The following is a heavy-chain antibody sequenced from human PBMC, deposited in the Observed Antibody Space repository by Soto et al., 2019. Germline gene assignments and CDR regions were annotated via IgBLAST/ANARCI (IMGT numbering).Heavy chain of an antibody. D-gene: IGHD6-25*01. CDR3: ARVTLVPITHSSGGGGYFDY. CDR2: IYHSGST. J-gene: IGHJ4*02. V-gene: IGHV4-4*03. Sequence: LRETLSLTCAVSGGSISSSHWWSWVRQPPGKGLEWIGEIYHSGSTNYNPSLKSRVTISVDKSKNQFSLKLSSVTAADTAVYYCARVTLVPITHSSGGGGYFDYWGQGTLVTVSS. CDR1: GGSISSSHW.